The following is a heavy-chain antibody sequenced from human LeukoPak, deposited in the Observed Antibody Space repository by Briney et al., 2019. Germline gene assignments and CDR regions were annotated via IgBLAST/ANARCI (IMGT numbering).Heavy chain of an antibody. D-gene: IGHD6-19*01. Sequence: SETLSLTCTVSGGSISSGSYYWSWIRQPAGKGLEWIGRIYTSGSTNYNPSLKSRVTISVDTSKNQFSLKLSSVTAADTAVYHCAREPEAVAGVSVDYWGQGTLVTVSS. J-gene: IGHJ4*02. CDR3: AREPEAVAGVSVDY. CDR1: GGSISSGSYY. V-gene: IGHV4-61*02. CDR2: IYTSGST.